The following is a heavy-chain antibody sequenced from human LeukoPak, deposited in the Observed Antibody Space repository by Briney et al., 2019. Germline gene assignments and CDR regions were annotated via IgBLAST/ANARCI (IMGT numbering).Heavy chain of an antibody. J-gene: IGHJ5*02. CDR3: ARNFGPSGFDP. Sequence: SETLSLTCTVSGGSISSGSDYWSWIRQPAGKGLEWIGRIYTSGSTNYNPSLKSRVTISVDTSKNQFSLKLSSVTAADTAVYYCARNFGPSGFDPWGQGTLVTVSS. V-gene: IGHV4-61*02. CDR1: GGSISSGSDY. CDR2: IYTSGST. D-gene: IGHD3-10*01.